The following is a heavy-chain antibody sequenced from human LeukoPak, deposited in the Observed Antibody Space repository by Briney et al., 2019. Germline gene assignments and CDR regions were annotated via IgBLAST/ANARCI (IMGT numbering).Heavy chain of an antibody. J-gene: IGHJ4*02. D-gene: IGHD2-15*01. CDR2: MYHSGRT. CDR1: GASISSSNR. CDR3: AREGYSSGGTCVLFDY. V-gene: IGHV4-4*02. Sequence: SDTLSLTCAVSGASISSSNRWSWVRQPPGKGLEWIGEMYHSGRTNYNPSLKSRVTISVDKSKNQFSLKLSSLSAADTAVYYCAREGYSSGGTCVLFDYWGQGTLVTVSS.